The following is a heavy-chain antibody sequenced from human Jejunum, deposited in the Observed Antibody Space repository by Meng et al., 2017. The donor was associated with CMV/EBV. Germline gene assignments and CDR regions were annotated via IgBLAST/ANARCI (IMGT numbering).Heavy chain of an antibody. V-gene: IGHV2-5*02. D-gene: IGHD3-10*01. CDR3: VKGTRIPHGSGGRAYYFAN. CDR1: TSGVS. J-gene: IGHJ4*02. Sequence: TSGVSGGWIRQSPGKAPEWLAVVYWDSDIRYRPSLKGRVTITRDTSKNQVVLTMINMDPVDTSTYSCVKGTRIPHGSGGRAYYFANWGQGTLVTVSS. CDR2: VYWDSDI.